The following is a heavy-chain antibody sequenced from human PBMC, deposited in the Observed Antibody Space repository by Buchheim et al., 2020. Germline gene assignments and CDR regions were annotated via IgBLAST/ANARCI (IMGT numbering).Heavy chain of an antibody. D-gene: IGHD4-17*01. CDR2: IKSKTDGRTT. Sequence: EVQLVESGGGLVKPGGSLRLSCAASGFTFSNAWMSWVRQAPGKGLEWVGRIKSKTDGRTTDYAAPVKGSFTISRDDSKNTLYLQMNSLKTEDTAVYYCTTEDYDAFDIWGQGT. CDR3: TTEDYDAFDI. J-gene: IGHJ3*02. CDR1: GFTFSNAW. V-gene: IGHV3-15*01.